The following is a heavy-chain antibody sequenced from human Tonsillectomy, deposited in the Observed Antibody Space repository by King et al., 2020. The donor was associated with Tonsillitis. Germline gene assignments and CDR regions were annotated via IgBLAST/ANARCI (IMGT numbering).Heavy chain of an antibody. CDR1: GFTFSTYS. CDR3: ARDWMERWLQLLDYYYYGMDV. V-gene: IGHV3-48*01. Sequence: VQLVESGGGLVQPGGSLRLSCAASGFTFSTYSMNWVRQAPGKGLEWVSYISSSSSTIYYADSVKGRFTISRDNAKNSLYLQMNSLRAEDTAVYYCARDWMERWLQLLDYYYYGMDVWGQGTTVTVSS. D-gene: IGHD5-24*01. CDR2: ISSSSSTI. J-gene: IGHJ6*02.